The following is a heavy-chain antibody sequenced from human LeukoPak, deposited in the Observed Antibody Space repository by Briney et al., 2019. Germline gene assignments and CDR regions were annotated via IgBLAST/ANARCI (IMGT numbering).Heavy chain of an antibody. CDR1: GYSISSGYY. CDR2: IYHSGST. CDR3: ARPRVVPAANSYYYYMDV. V-gene: IGHV4-38-2*02. Sequence: PSETLSLTCTVSGYSISSGYYWGWIRQPPGKGLEWIGSIYHSGSTNYNPSLKSRVTISVDTSKNQFSLKLSSVTAADTAVYYCARPRVVPAANSYYYYMDVWGKGTTVTVSS. D-gene: IGHD2-2*01. J-gene: IGHJ6*03.